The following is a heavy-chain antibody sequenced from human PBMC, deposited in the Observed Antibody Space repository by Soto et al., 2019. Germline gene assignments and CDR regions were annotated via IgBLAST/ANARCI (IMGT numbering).Heavy chain of an antibody. V-gene: IGHV3-74*01. Sequence: EVQLVESGGGLVQPGGSLRLSCAASGFTFSNYWMHWVRQAPGKGPVWVSRINTDGSTTNYADSVKGRFTISRDNAKYTLYLQTNSLGAEDTAVYYCARDLGGYASHWGQGTLVTVSS. CDR2: INTDGSTT. J-gene: IGHJ4*02. D-gene: IGHD3-16*01. CDR3: ARDLGGYASH. CDR1: GFTFSNYW.